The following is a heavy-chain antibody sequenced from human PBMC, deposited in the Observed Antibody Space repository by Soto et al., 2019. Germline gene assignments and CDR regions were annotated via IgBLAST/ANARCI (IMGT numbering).Heavy chain of an antibody. J-gene: IGHJ6*02. Sequence: SVKVSCKASGGTFSSYAISWVRQAPGQGLEWVGGIIPIFGTANYAQKFQGRVTITADESTSTAYMELSSLRSEDTVVYYCAVLLWFGESDYYYYGMDVWGQGTTVTVSS. CDR2: IIPIFGTA. V-gene: IGHV1-69*13. D-gene: IGHD3-10*01. CDR1: GGTFSSYA. CDR3: AVLLWFGESDYYYYGMDV.